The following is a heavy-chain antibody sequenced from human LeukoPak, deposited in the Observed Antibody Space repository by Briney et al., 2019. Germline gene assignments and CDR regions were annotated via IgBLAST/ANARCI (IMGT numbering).Heavy chain of an antibody. CDR2: ISSSSGSK. CDR3: ARDLRVRGIITNTNWFDP. J-gene: IGHJ5*02. Sequence: RGSLRLSCAASGFAFSSYSMNWVRQAPGKGLEWVSSISSSSGSKYYSDSLKGRFTISRDNAKDLLYLQMNSLRAGDTAVYYCARDLRVRGIITNTNWFDPWGQGTLVTVSS. CDR1: GFAFSSYS. V-gene: IGHV3-21*01. D-gene: IGHD3-10*02.